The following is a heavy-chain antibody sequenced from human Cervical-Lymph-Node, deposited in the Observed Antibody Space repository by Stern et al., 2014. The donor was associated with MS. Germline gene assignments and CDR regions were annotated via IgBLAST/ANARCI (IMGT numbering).Heavy chain of an antibody. CDR3: ARGGEHYSYYYAMDV. Sequence: EVQLVESGGGLVQPGGSLRLSCAASGFTFRRYWMHWVRQVPGKGPVWVSRINSDGSSSDYVASVKGRFTISRDNAKSTVYLEMNSLRVEDTAMYFCARGGEHYSYYYAMDVWGQGTTVTVSS. CDR1: GFTFRRYW. V-gene: IGHV3-74*02. CDR2: INSDGSSS. D-gene: IGHD2-15*01. J-gene: IGHJ6*02.